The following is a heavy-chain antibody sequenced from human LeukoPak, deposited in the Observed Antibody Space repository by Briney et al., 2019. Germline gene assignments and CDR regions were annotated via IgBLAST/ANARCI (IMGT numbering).Heavy chain of an antibody. Sequence: PSETLSLTCAVSGGSISGGGYSWSWIRQPPGKGLEWIGYIYHSGSTYYNPSLKSRVTISVDRSKNQFSLKLSSVTAADTAVYYCARGHDYNWFDPWGQGTLVTVSS. D-gene: IGHD3-3*01. V-gene: IGHV4-30-2*01. J-gene: IGHJ5*02. CDR1: GGSISGGGYS. CDR2: IYHSGST. CDR3: ARGHDYNWFDP.